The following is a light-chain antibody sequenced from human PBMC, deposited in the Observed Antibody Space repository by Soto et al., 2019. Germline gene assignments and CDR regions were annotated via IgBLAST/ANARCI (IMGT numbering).Light chain of an antibody. Sequence: DIPMTQSPSSLSASVGDRVTITCRASQGIIDYLAWYQQKPGRAPKLLIYAASTLQSGVPSRFSGSGSGTDFTLTISSLQPDDVATYYCQKYNSAPQTFGPGNKVEIK. CDR1: QGIIDY. V-gene: IGKV1-27*01. CDR3: QKYNSAPQT. J-gene: IGKJ1*01. CDR2: AAS.